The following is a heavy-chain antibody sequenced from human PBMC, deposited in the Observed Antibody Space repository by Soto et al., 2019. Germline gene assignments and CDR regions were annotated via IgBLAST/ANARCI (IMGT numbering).Heavy chain of an antibody. Sequence: VRQGPGQGLEWMGIINPSGGSTSYAQKFQGRVTMTRDTSTSTVYMELSSLRSEDTAVYYCARAEGQITTNDYWGQAPLATVS. CDR3: ARAEGQITTNDY. V-gene: IGHV1-46*03. CDR2: INPSGGST. D-gene: IGHD3-22*01. J-gene: IGHJ4*02.